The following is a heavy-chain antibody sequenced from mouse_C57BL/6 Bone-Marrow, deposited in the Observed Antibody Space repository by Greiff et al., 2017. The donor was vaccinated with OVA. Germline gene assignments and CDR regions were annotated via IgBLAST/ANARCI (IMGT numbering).Heavy chain of an antibody. Sequence: SGPVLVKPGASVKMSCKASGYTFTDYYMNWVKQSHGKSLEWIGVINPYNGGTSYNQKFKGKATLTVDKSSSTAYMELNSLTSEDSAVYYCASGDYYGSSYGYWGQGTTLTVSS. J-gene: IGHJ2*01. CDR3: ASGDYYGSSYGY. CDR2: INPYNGGT. D-gene: IGHD1-1*01. V-gene: IGHV1-19*01. CDR1: GYTFTDYY.